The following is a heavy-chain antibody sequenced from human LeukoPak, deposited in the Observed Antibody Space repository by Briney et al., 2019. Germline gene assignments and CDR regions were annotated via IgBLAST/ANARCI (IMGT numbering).Heavy chain of an antibody. Sequence: GGSLRLSCATSGFIFSKHGMHWVRQAPGKGLEWVANIKQDGSENYYVDSVKGRFTIYRDNAKNSLYLQMNSLRAEDTAVYYCARDENCSSTTCYSYAFDIWGQGTMVTVSS. CDR2: IKQDGSEN. D-gene: IGHD2-2*02. J-gene: IGHJ3*02. CDR3: ARDENCSSTTCYSYAFDI. V-gene: IGHV3-7*01. CDR1: GFIFSKHG.